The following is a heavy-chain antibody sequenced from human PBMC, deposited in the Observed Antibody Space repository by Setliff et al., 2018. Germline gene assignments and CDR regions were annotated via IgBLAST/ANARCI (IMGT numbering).Heavy chain of an antibody. Sequence: SETLSLTCAVYGGSFSGYYWNWIRQAPGKGLEWIGEINHRGTTSYTPSLKGRVTISIDTSKSQFSLNLNSVTAADAAMYYCARGLNSVSWTFTYWGQGTLVTVSS. J-gene: IGHJ4*02. D-gene: IGHD2-15*01. CDR1: GGSFSGYY. V-gene: IGHV4-34*01. CDR2: INHRGTT. CDR3: ARGLNSVSWTFTY.